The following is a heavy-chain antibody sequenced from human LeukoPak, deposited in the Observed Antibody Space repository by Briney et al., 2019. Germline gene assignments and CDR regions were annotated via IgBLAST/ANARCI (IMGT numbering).Heavy chain of an antibody. D-gene: IGHD3-3*01. CDR3: ARGAYDFWSGYSNPIYYYYYGMDV. CDR1: GYTFTSYD. Sequence: ASVKVSFKASGYTFTSYDINWVRQATGQGLEGVGWMNPNSGNTGYAQKFQGRVTMTRNTSISTAYMELSSLRSEDTAVYYCARGAYDFWSGYSNPIYYYYYGMDVWGQGTTVTVSS. J-gene: IGHJ6*02. CDR2: MNPNSGNT. V-gene: IGHV1-8*01.